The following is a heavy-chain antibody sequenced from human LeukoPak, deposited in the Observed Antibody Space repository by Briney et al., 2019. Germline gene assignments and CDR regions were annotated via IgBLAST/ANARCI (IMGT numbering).Heavy chain of an antibody. J-gene: IGHJ5*02. CDR2: ISAYNGNT. Sequence: ASVKVSCKASGYTFINYYVHWVRQAPGQGLEWMGWISAYNGNTNYAQKLQGRVTMTTDTSTSTAYMELRSLRSDDTAVYYCAKSGDYGSLWFDPWGQGTLVTVSS. D-gene: IGHD4-17*01. CDR3: AKSGDYGSLWFDP. V-gene: IGHV1-18*04. CDR1: GYTFINYY.